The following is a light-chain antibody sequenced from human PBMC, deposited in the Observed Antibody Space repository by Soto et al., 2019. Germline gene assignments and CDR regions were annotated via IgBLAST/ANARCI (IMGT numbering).Light chain of an antibody. Sequence: DIQMTQSPSTLSASVGDRVTITCRASQSISNWMAWYQQKPGKVPKLLIYKASTLESGVPSRFSGSASGTEFTLTISSLQPDDFATYYCQRYDSFRTFGQGTKVVI. CDR3: QRYDSFRT. V-gene: IGKV1-5*03. J-gene: IGKJ1*01. CDR1: QSISNW. CDR2: KAS.